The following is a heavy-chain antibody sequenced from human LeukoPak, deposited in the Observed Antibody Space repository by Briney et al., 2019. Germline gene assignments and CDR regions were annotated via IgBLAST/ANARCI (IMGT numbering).Heavy chain of an antibody. J-gene: IGHJ4*02. V-gene: IGHV3-48*03. CDR2: ISSSGSTI. CDR3: AREDHDTLTGYKRFDY. Sequence: GGSLRLSCAASGFTFSSYEMNWVRQAPGKGLEWVSYISSSGSTIYYADSVKGRFTISRDNAKKSLYLQMNSLRAEDTAVYYCAREDHDTLTGYKRFDYWGQGTLVTVSS. CDR1: GFTFSSYE. D-gene: IGHD3-9*01.